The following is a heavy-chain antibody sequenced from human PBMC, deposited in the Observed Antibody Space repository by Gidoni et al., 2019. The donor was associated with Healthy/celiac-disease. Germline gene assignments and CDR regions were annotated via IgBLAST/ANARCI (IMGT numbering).Heavy chain of an antibody. CDR2: ISSSSSYI. D-gene: IGHD6-13*01. Sequence: EVQLVASGGGLVKPGGSLRLSCAASGFTFSSYSRTWVRQAPGKGLEWVSSISSSSSYIYYADSVKGRFTISRDNAKNSLYLQMNSLRAEDTAVYYCARDGDSSSWYSSSVYYYYGMDVWGQGTTVTVSS. CDR3: ARDGDSSSWYSSSVYYYYGMDV. CDR1: GFTFSSYS. J-gene: IGHJ6*02. V-gene: IGHV3-21*01.